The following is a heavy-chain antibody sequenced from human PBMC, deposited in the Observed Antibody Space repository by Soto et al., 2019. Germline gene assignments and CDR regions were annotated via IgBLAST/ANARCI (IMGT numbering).Heavy chain of an antibody. CDR2: IKQDGSDK. CDR3: ARSYGAAFDI. D-gene: IGHD1-26*01. J-gene: IGHJ3*02. V-gene: IGHV3-7*01. Sequence: EVQLVESGGGLVQPGGSLTLSCTASGFTFSSYWMSWVRQAPGKGLEWVANIKQDGSDKYYVDSVKGRFTISRDNAKNSLYLQMNSLRAEDTVVYYCARSYGAAFDIWGQGTMVTVSS. CDR1: GFTFSSYW.